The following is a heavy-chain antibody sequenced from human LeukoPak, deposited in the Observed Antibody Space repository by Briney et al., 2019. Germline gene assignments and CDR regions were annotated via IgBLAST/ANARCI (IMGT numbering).Heavy chain of an antibody. V-gene: IGHV3-30-3*01. J-gene: IGHJ4*02. CDR2: ISYDGSNK. CDR1: GFTFSSYA. CDR3: ARDALEGNDYYDSSGTKDY. Sequence: PGGSLRLSCAASGFTFSSYAMHWVRQAPGKGLEWVAVISYDGSNKYYADSVKGRFTISRDNSKNTLYLQMNSLRAEDTAVYYCARDALEGNDYYDSSGTKDYWGQGTLVTVSS. D-gene: IGHD3-22*01.